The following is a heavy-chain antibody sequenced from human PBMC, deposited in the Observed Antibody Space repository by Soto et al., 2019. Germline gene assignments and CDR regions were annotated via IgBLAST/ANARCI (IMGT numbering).Heavy chain of an antibody. CDR1: GGAFSSYA. J-gene: IGHJ4*02. D-gene: IGHD3-10*01. Sequence: QVQLVQSGAEVKKPGSSVKVSCKSGGAFSSYAINWVRQAPGQGPEWMGRIIPVFGITNYAQKFQGRVTITADESTRTSYMEMSSLRSEDTAVFYCARSTGTGTYFDSWGQGTRVTASS. V-gene: IGHV1-69*15. CDR3: ARSTGTGTYFDS. CDR2: IIPVFGIT.